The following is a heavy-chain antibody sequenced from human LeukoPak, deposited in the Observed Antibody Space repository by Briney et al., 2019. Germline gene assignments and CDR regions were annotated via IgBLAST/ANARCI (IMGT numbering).Heavy chain of an antibody. J-gene: IGHJ3*02. CDR3: ARGGLTAMVTGI. CDR2: IYTSGST. Sequence: SQTLSLTCTVSGGSISSGSYYWSWIRQPAGKGLEWIGRIYTSGSTNYNPSLKSRVTMSVDTSKNQFSLKLSSVTAADTAVYYCARGGLTAMVTGIWGQGTMVTVSS. CDR1: GGSISSGSYY. D-gene: IGHD5-18*01. V-gene: IGHV4-61*02.